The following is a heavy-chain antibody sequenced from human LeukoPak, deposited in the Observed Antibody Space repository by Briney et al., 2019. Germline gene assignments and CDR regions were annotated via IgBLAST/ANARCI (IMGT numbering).Heavy chain of an antibody. J-gene: IGHJ4*02. Sequence: PSETLSLTCAVYGGSFGGYYWSWIRQPPGKGLEWIGEINHSGSTNYNPSLKSRVTISVDTSKNQFSLRLSSVTAADTAVYYCARGGTLRFLEWLTRGYYFDYWGQGTLVTVSS. CDR2: INHSGST. V-gene: IGHV4-34*01. CDR1: GGSFGGYY. D-gene: IGHD3-3*01. CDR3: ARGGTLRFLEWLTRGYYFDY.